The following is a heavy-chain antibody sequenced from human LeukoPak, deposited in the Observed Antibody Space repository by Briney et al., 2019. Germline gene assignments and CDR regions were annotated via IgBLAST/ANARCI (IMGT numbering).Heavy chain of an antibody. CDR3: TRGRTGDGDAFDI. V-gene: IGHV3-48*03. D-gene: IGHD1-1*01. CDR2: IGNSGSPI. Sequence: PGGSLRLSCAASGFTFSNYEMNWVRQAPGKGLEWISYIGNSGSPIFCADSVKGRFTISRDNAKNSLYLQMNSLRAEDTAVYYCTRGRTGDGDAFDIWGQGTMVTVSS. CDR1: GFTFSNYE. J-gene: IGHJ3*02.